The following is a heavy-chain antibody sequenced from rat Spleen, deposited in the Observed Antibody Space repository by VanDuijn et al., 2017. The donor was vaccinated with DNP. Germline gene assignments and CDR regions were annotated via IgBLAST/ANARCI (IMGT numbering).Heavy chain of an antibody. V-gene: IGHV5S23*01. CDR3: ARRDYSSYIYAFFDY. CDR1: GFTFSDYY. Sequence: EVQLVESGGGVVQPGRSLKLSCAASGFTFSDYYMAWVRQAPKKGLEWVASISTGGGNTYYRDSVKGRFTISRDNAENTQYLQMDSLRSEDTATDYCARRDYSSYIYAFFDYWGQGVMVTVSS. J-gene: IGHJ2*01. CDR2: ISTGGGNT. D-gene: IGHD1-2*01.